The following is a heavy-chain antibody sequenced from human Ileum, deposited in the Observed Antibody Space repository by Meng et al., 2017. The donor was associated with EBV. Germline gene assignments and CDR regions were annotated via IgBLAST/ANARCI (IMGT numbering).Heavy chain of an antibody. CDR3: ARGQKGYFDL. CDR2: IYNSGST. CDR1: GGSISSSNSY. J-gene: IGHJ2*01. V-gene: IGHV4-30-4*01. Sequence: VQRQGAGPGLVKPPQTLSLTCTVSGGSISSSNSYWSWIRQPPGKGLEWSGHIYNSGSTYYNPSLKSRITISVDTSKNQFSLKLSSVTAADTAVYYCARGQKGYFDLWGRGTLVTVSS.